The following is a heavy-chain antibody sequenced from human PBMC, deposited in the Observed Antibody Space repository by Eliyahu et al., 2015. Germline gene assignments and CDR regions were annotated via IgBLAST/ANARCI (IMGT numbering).Heavy chain of an antibody. CDR1: GFTFSSYG. CDR3: AKDYYYDSSGSVFDY. CDR2: ISYDGRNK. Sequence: QVQLVESGGGVVQPGRSLRLSCAASGFTFSSYGMXWVRQAPGKGLEWVAVISYDGRNKYXADSVEGRFTISRXNSKNTLYLQMNSLRAEDTAVYYCAKDYYYDSSGSVFDYWGQGTLVTVSS. J-gene: IGHJ4*02. D-gene: IGHD3-22*01. V-gene: IGHV3-30*18.